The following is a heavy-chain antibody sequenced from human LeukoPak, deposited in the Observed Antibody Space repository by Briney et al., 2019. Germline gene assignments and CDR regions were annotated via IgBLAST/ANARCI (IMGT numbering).Heavy chain of an antibody. CDR2: IYAGGTT. J-gene: IGHJ6*02. D-gene: IGHD2-15*01. V-gene: IGHV3-66*01. Sequence: GGSLRLSCAASGFTVRSNYMSWVRQAPGKGLEWVSVIYAGGTTYYADSVKGRFTIYRDTPKNTLYLQMNSLRAEDTAVYYCARDPYCSGGTCYPAPYYGLDVWGQGTTVTVSS. CDR1: GFTVRSNY. CDR3: ARDPYCSGGTCYPAPYYGLDV.